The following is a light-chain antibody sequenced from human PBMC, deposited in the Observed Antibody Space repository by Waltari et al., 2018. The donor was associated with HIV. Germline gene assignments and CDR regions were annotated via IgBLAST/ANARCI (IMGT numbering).Light chain of an antibody. Sequence: QSALTPPASMSGSPGPSITISCLPTNVVLGFMPFLSWYQQFPGRAPQLISYVGSIRSSLVSPRCSASNAGKAASLTISGLQTADEAIYYCSAYVGTLTPAFGGGTQVTVL. V-gene: IGLV2-14*01. J-gene: IGLJ3*02. CDR3: SAYVGTLTPA. CDR2: VGS. CDR1: NVVLGFMPF.